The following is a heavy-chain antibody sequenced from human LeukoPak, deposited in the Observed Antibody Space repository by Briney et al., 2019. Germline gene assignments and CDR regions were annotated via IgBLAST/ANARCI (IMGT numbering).Heavy chain of an antibody. J-gene: IGHJ5*02. Sequence: ASVKVSCKASGYTFTSYYMHWVRQAPGQGLEWMGIINPSGGSTSYAQKFQGRVTMTRDTSTSTVYMELSSLRSEDTAVYYCARDLRSSTSLNSNWFDPWGQGTLVTVSS. V-gene: IGHV1-46*01. CDR2: INPSGGST. CDR3: ARDLRSSTSLNSNWFDP. D-gene: IGHD2-2*01. CDR1: GYTFTSYY.